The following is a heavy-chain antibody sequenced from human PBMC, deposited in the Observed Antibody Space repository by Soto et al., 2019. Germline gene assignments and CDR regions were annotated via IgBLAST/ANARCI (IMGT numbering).Heavy chain of an antibody. J-gene: IGHJ6*02. Sequence: QVQLQESGPGLVKPSQTLSLTCTVSGGSISSGGYYWSWIRQHPGKGLEWIGYIYYSGSTYYNPSLKRRVTISVDTSKNQFSLKLSSVTAADTAVYYCARDNKVRFHGMDVWGQGTTVTVSS. CDR2: IYYSGST. D-gene: IGHD3-16*01. CDR1: GGSISSGGYY. CDR3: ARDNKVRFHGMDV. V-gene: IGHV4-31*03.